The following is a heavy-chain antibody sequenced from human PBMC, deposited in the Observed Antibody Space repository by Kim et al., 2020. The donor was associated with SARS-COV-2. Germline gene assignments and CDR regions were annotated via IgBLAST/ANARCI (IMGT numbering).Heavy chain of an antibody. D-gene: IGHD7-27*01. CDR2: DLYSGST. V-gene: IGHV4-31*03. CDR1: GGSMSSGNCC. Sequence: SETLSLTCTVSGGSMSSGNCCWSFLRPPPGKGLGSIGYDLYSGSTYYNPPHRRRPTISVDSYNNLFPLRLTSVAAEDTALYYWTRLHWALPPSYFDY. J-gene: IGHJ4*01. CDR3: TRLHWALPPSYFDY.